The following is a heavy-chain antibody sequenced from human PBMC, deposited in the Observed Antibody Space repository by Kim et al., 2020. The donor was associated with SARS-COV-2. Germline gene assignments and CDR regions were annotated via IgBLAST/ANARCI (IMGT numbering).Heavy chain of an antibody. CDR3: ARGVSSAWTLRAWFDP. CDR2: VDHSGTT. D-gene: IGHD3-22*01. Sequence: SETLSLTCVVSGVSISSSSCWSWVRQPPGKGLEWIGEVDHSGTTSYNVSLKSRVTISVDKSKNQFSLRLNSVSAADTAVYYCARGVSSAWTLRAWFDPWGQGSLVTVSP. J-gene: IGHJ5*02. V-gene: IGHV4-4*02. CDR1: GVSISSSSC.